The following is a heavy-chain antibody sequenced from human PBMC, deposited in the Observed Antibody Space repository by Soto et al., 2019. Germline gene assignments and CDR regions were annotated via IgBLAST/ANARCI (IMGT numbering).Heavy chain of an antibody. CDR1: GGSISSSSYY. CDR3: ARATYYDFWSGYSKTNWFDP. J-gene: IGHJ5*02. V-gene: IGHV4-39*01. CDR2: IYYSGST. D-gene: IGHD3-3*01. Sequence: ETLSLTCTVSGGSISSSSYYWGWIRQPPGKGLEWIGSIYYSGSTYYNPSLKSRVTISVDTSKNQFSLKLSSVTAADTAVYYCARATYYDFWSGYSKTNWFDPWGQGTLVTVSS.